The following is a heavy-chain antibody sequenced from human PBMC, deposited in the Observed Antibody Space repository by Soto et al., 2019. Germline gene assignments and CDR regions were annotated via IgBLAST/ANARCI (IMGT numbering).Heavy chain of an antibody. V-gene: IGHV4-31*03. CDR1: GGSISSGGYY. CDR2: IYYSGST. Sequence: QVQLQESGPGLVKPSQTLSLTCTVSGGSISSGGYYWSWIRQHPGKGLEWIGYIYYSGSTYYNPALKSRVTISVDTSKNQFSLKLSSVTAADTAVYYCAREPVEMASQGGVFDYWGQGTLVTVSA. D-gene: IGHD5-12*01. J-gene: IGHJ4*02. CDR3: AREPVEMASQGGVFDY.